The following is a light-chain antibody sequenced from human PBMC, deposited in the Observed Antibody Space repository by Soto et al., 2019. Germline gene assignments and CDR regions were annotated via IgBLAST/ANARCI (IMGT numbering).Light chain of an antibody. CDR2: VES. J-gene: IGKJ1*01. Sequence: MPGRGIXNFLIGERATAYCRASQSITSSSLPWHQQRPGQAXSXXXYVESSRPTGIPERLSGSGSGTDFNLNISRLAPEDFAAYYCQNDSSSTWTFGQGTTVDI. CDR3: QNDSSSTWT. CDR1: QSITSSS. V-gene: IGKV3-20*01.